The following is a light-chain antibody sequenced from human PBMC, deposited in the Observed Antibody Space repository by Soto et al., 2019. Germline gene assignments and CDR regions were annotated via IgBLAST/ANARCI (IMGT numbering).Light chain of an antibody. CDR1: QSVTSSY. Sequence: EIVLTQSPGTLSLSPGERATLSCRASQSVTSSYLAWYQRKPGQAPRLLIYGASSRATGIPDRFSGSGSGTDFSLTISSLEPEDFAVYYCQQYGDSLRTFGGGTRVEMK. CDR3: QQYGDSLRT. V-gene: IGKV3-20*01. J-gene: IGKJ4*01. CDR2: GAS.